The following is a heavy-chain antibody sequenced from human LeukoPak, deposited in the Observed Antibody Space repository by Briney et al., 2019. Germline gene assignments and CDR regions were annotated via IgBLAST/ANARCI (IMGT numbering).Heavy chain of an antibody. D-gene: IGHD6-13*01. Sequence: GGSLRLSCAASGFSFSSSGMNWVRQAPGKGLEWVSYIDTSSTTKNYADSVKGRFTISRDNAKNSLYLQMNSLRAEDTAVYYCARVWQQLVLIYYFDYWGQGTLVTVSS. CDR3: ARVWQQLVLIYYFDY. J-gene: IGHJ4*02. CDR1: GFSFSSSG. CDR2: IDTSSTTK. V-gene: IGHV3-48*01.